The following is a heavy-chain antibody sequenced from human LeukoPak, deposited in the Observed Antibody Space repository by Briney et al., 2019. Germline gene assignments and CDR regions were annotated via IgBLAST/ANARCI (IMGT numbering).Heavy chain of an antibody. D-gene: IGHD1-26*01. J-gene: IGHJ4*02. V-gene: IGHV3-23*01. CDR1: GFTFSSYD. Sequence: PGGSLRLSCAASGFTFSSYDMHWVRQAPEKGLEWVSTISGSGGGTYYADSAKGRFTISRDDSKNTLYLQMNSLRAEDTAVYYCAKDLGRYRNNYFDYWGQGTLVTVSS. CDR3: AKDLGRYRNNYFDY. CDR2: ISGSGGGT.